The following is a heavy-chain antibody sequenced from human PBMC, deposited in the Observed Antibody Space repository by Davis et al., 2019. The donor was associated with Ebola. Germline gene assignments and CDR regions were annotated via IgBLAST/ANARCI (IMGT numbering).Heavy chain of an antibody. Sequence: PGGSLRLSCAASGFTFSSYSMNWVRQAPGKGLEWVSSISSSSSYIYYADSVKGRFTISRDNAKNSLYLQMNSLRAEDTAVYYCARESYYYDSSGYQTYYFDYWGQGTLVTVSS. J-gene: IGHJ4*02. D-gene: IGHD3-22*01. CDR3: ARESYYYDSSGYQTYYFDY. CDR1: GFTFSSYS. V-gene: IGHV3-21*01. CDR2: ISSSSSYI.